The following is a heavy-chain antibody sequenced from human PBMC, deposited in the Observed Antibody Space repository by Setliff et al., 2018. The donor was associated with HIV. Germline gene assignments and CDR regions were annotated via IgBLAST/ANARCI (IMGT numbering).Heavy chain of an antibody. CDR3: ARSYSGSYRRPYHDAFDI. Sequence: SETLSLTCSVSRDSITNNYWWSWVRQPPGKGLEWIGEVRHGGSTYYNPSLKGRFTISRDNAKNSLYLQMNSLRAGDTAVYYCARSYSGSYRRPYHDAFDIWGQGTMVTVSS. CDR1: RDSITNNYW. J-gene: IGHJ3*02. D-gene: IGHD1-26*01. CDR2: VRHGGST. V-gene: IGHV4-4*02.